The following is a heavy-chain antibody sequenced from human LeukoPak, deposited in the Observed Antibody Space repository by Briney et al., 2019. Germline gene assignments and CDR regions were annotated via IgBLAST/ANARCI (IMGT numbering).Heavy chain of an antibody. Sequence: GGSLRLSCAASGFTFHKYWLTWVRQAPGRGLESVANIKQDGSEKYYVDSVKGRFTISRDNAKNSLYLQMNSLRAEDTAVYYCARGLYNRNYWGQGTLVTVSS. CDR1: GFTFHKYW. CDR3: ARGLYNRNY. D-gene: IGHD1-14*01. J-gene: IGHJ4*02. V-gene: IGHV3-7*01. CDR2: IKQDGSEK.